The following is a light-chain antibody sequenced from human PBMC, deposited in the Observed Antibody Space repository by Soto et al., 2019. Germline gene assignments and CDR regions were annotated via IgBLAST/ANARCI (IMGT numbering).Light chain of an antibody. J-gene: IGLJ3*02. CDR2: EVS. CDR3: SSYTSSSTWV. CDR1: SSDVGGYNY. V-gene: IGLV2-14*01. Sequence: QSVLTQPASVSGSPGQSITISCTGTSSDVGGYNYVSWYQQHPGKAPKLMLYEVSHRPSGVSNRFSGSKSGNTASLTISGLQAVDEADYYCSSYTSSSTWVFGGGTKLTVL.